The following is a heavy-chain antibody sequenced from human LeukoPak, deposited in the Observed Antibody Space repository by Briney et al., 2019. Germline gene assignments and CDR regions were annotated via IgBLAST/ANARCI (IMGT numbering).Heavy chain of an antibody. CDR3: AKITSN. CDR1: GFTFSISS. J-gene: IGHJ4*02. D-gene: IGHD1-14*01. CDR2: ISGSGGSS. V-gene: IGHV3-23*01. Sequence: GGSLTLSCAPSGFTFSISSTRCVRQAPGRGGEWVSTISGSGGSSYYAHSVKGRFTISRDDSKNTLYLQMHSLRAEDTAVYYCAKITSNWGQGTLVTVSS.